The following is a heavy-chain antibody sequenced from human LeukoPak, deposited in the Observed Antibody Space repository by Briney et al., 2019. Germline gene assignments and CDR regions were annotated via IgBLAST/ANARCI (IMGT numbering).Heavy chain of an antibody. J-gene: IGHJ4*02. Sequence: ASVKASCKASGYTFTSYGISWVRQAPGQGLEWMGWIGAYNGNTNYAQKLQGRVTMTTDTSTSTAYMELRSLRSDDTAVYYCATSRGYSYGDYFDYWGQGTLVTVSS. D-gene: IGHD5-18*01. CDR1: GYTFTSYG. CDR3: ATSRGYSYGDYFDY. V-gene: IGHV1-18*04. CDR2: IGAYNGNT.